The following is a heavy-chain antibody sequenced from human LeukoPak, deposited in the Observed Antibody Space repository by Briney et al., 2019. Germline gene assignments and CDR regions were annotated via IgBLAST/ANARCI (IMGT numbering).Heavy chain of an antibody. CDR2: ISSSSSYI. CDR3: ARDGLAAATLHWCFDL. V-gene: IGHV3-21*01. CDR1: GFTFSSYS. D-gene: IGHD1-26*01. Sequence: PGGSLRLSCAASGFTFSSYSMNWVRQAPGKGLEWVSSISSSSSYIYYADSVKGRFTISRDNAKNSLYLQMNSLRAEDTAVYYCARDGLAAATLHWCFDLWGRGTLVTVSS. J-gene: IGHJ2*01.